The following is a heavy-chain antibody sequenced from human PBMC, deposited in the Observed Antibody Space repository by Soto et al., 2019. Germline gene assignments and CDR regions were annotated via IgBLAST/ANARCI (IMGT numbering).Heavy chain of an antibody. CDR3: ARDHGVVVVAATLDY. J-gene: IGHJ4*02. Sequence: ASVTVSCQASGYTFTSYAMHWVRQAPGQRLEWMGWINAGNGNTKYSQKFQGRVTITRDTSASTAYMELSSLRSEDTAVYYCARDHGVVVVAATLDYWGQGTLVTVSS. V-gene: IGHV1-3*01. CDR1: GYTFTSYA. CDR2: INAGNGNT. D-gene: IGHD2-15*01.